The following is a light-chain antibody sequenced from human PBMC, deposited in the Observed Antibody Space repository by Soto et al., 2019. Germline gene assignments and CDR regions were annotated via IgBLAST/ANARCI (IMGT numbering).Light chain of an antibody. CDR1: QGISSA. Sequence: AIQVTQSPSSLSASVGDRVTITCRASQGISSALAWYQQKPGKAPQLLIYDASSLESGVPSSFSGSGSGTDFTLTISSLQPEDFATYYCQQFNNYPNTFGQGTKVDI. J-gene: IGKJ2*01. CDR3: QQFNNYPNT. V-gene: IGKV1D-13*01. CDR2: DAS.